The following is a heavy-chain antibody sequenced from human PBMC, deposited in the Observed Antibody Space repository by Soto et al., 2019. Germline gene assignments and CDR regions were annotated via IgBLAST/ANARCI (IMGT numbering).Heavy chain of an antibody. V-gene: IGHV4-59*01. D-gene: IGHD1-1*01. Sequence: SETLSLTCTVSGGSISSYYWSWLRQPPGKGLEWIGYIYYSGSTNYNPSLKSRVTISVDTSKNQFSLKLSSVTAADTAVYYCASQTGTVNYYYMDVWGKGTTVTVSS. CDR1: GGSISSYY. CDR3: ASQTGTVNYYYMDV. J-gene: IGHJ6*03. CDR2: IYYSGST.